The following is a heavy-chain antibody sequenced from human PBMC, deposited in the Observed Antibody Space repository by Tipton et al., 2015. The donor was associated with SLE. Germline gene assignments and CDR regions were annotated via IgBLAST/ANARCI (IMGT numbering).Heavy chain of an antibody. D-gene: IGHD4-11*01. CDR2: ISSSGSTI. Sequence: QLVQSGGGVVQPGRSLRLSCAASGFTFSTYAMHWVRQAPGKGLEWTSYISSSGSTIFYADSVKGRFTISRVNSKNSLYLQMNSLRAEDAAVYYCASHPRHNRDYSDSVDGLDIWGQGTMVTVSS. V-gene: IGHV3-48*03. J-gene: IGHJ3*02. CDR1: GFTFSTYA. CDR3: ASHPRHNRDYSDSVDGLDI.